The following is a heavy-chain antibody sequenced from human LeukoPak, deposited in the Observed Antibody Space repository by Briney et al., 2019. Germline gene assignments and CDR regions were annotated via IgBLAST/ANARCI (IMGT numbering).Heavy chain of an antibody. J-gene: IGHJ4*02. CDR1: GFIFNNAW. Sequence: GGSLRLSCAASGFIFNNAWMSWVRQAPGNGLKWVGRLKSKTDGGTTDYAAPVKGRFTISRDDSKNTLYLQMNSLKTEDTAVYYCTTDYYDSSGYAIDYWGREPWSPSPQ. D-gene: IGHD3-22*01. V-gene: IGHV3-15*01. CDR2: LKSKTDGGTT. CDR3: TTDYYDSSGYAIDY.